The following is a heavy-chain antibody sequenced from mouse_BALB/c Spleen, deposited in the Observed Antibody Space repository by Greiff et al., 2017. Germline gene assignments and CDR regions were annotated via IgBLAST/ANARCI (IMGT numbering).Heavy chain of an antibody. CDR2: ISYSGST. V-gene: IGHV3-2*02. J-gene: IGHJ3*01. CDR3: ASNYYGNYGFAY. D-gene: IGHD2-1*01. Sequence: VQLKESGPGLVKPSQSLSLTCTVTGYSLTSDYAWNWIRQFPGNKLEWMGYISYSGSTYYNPSLKSRISITRDTSKNQFFLQLNSVTTEDTATYYCASNYYGNYGFAYWGQGTLVTVSA. CDR1: GYSLTSDYA.